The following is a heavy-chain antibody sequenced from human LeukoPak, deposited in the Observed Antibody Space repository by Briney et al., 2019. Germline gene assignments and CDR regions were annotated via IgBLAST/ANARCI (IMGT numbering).Heavy chain of an antibody. V-gene: IGHV3-33*01. Sequence: GSLRLSCAASGFIFTRYAIHWVRQAPGKGLEWVAVMWHVGSNEYYADSVRGRFTISRDDSANTVYLQMSSLRADDTAIYYCXXDRTYSSTAGLWNSFNLWGRGTLVTVSS. D-gene: IGHD2-2*01. CDR3: XXDRTYSSTAGLWNSFNL. J-gene: IGHJ5*02. CDR2: MWHVGSNE. CDR1: GFIFTRYA.